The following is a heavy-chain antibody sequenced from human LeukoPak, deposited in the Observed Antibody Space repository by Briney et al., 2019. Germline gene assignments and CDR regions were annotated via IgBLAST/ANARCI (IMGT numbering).Heavy chain of an antibody. Sequence: ASVKVSCKASGYTFTGYYMHWVRQAPGQGLEWMGWINPNSGGTNYAQKFQGRVTMTRDTSISTAYMELSRLRSDDTAVYYCAREWGDIVVVPPLDAFDIWGQGTMVTVSS. V-gene: IGHV1-2*02. D-gene: IGHD2-2*01. CDR1: GYTFTGYY. CDR3: AREWGDIVVVPPLDAFDI. J-gene: IGHJ3*02. CDR2: INPNSGGT.